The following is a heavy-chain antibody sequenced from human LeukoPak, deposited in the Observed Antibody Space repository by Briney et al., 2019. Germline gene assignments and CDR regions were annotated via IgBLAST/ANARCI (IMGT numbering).Heavy chain of an antibody. CDR2: ISGSGGNT. V-gene: IGHV3-23*01. CDR1: VFTFSTYA. J-gene: IGHJ4*02. CDR3: VKGGVLGGNPGAGVFDY. Sequence: PGGSLRLSCAASVFTFSTYAMSWVRQAPGKGLEWVSGISGSGGNTYHADSVKGRFTISRDNSKNTLYLQMNGLRAEDTAVYYCVKGGVLGGNPGAGVFDYWGQGTLVTVSS. D-gene: IGHD4-23*01.